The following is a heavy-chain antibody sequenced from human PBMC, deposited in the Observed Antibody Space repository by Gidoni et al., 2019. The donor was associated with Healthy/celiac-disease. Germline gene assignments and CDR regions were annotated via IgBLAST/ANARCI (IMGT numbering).Heavy chain of an antibody. CDR2: INPNSGGT. D-gene: IGHD2-21*01. CDR1: GYTFTGYY. CDR3: ARVEAPIVVVETYYYGMDV. Sequence: QVQLVQSGAEVKKPGASVKVSCTASGYTFTGYYMHWVRQAPGQGLEWMGWINPNSGGTNYAQKFQGRVTMTRDTSISTAYMELSRLRSDDTAVYYCARVEAPIVVVETYYYGMDVWGQGTTVTVSS. V-gene: IGHV1-2*02. J-gene: IGHJ6*02.